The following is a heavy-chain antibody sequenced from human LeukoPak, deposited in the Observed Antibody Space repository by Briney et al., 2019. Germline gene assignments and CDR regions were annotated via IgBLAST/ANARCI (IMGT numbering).Heavy chain of an antibody. CDR2: IRSTDGAI. Sequence: PGGSLRLSCAASGFTFRPYSMNWVRQAPGKGLEWLSYIRSTDGAIAYADSVKGRFTISRDDAKNSLYLQMNSLRDEDTAVYYCARDRDWAFDYWGQGTLITV. CDR3: ARDRDWAFDY. V-gene: IGHV3-48*02. J-gene: IGHJ4*02. CDR1: GFTFRPYS. D-gene: IGHD3-9*01.